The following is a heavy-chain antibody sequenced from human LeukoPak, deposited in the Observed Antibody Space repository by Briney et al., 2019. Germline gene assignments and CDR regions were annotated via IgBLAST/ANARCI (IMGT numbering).Heavy chain of an antibody. V-gene: IGHV3-9*01. Sequence: GGSLRLSCAVSGFTFDDYAMHWVRQVPGKGLEWVSGINWNSDSIGYADSVKGRFTTSRDNAKNSLYLQMNSLRIEDTALYHCAKADMEVLVAASPGDYWGQGTLVTVSS. CDR3: AKADMEVLVAASPGDY. CDR1: GFTFDDYA. D-gene: IGHD2-15*01. J-gene: IGHJ4*02. CDR2: INWNSDSI.